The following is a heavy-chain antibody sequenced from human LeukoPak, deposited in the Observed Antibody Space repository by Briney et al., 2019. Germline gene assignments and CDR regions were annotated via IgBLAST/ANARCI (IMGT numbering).Heavy chain of an antibody. CDR2: IYYSGST. Sequence: SETLSLTCTVSEGSISSHYWSWIRQPPGEGLEWIGYIYYSGSTNYNPSLKSRVTISVDTSKNQFSLKLSSVTAADTAVYYCARGSGRYSPQDYWGQGTLVTVSS. V-gene: IGHV4-59*11. CDR1: EGSISSHY. CDR3: ARGSGRYSPQDY. J-gene: IGHJ4*02. D-gene: IGHD3-9*01.